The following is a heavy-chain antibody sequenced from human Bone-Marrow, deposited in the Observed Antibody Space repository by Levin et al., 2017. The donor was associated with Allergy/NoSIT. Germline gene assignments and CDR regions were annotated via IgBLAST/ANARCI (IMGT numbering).Heavy chain of an antibody. CDR1: GFTFMNHD. CDR3: ARKSVFGSSSYFDF. J-gene: IGHJ4*02. V-gene: IGHV3-23*01. Sequence: TGGSLRLSCEASGFTFMNHDMTWVRQAPGKGLEWVSGIRDTGYSTYHADSVEGRFTISRDNSRNMLYLQMNNLRADDTALYYCARKSVFGSSSYFDFWGRGTLVTVSS. D-gene: IGHD3-3*01. CDR2: IRDTGYST.